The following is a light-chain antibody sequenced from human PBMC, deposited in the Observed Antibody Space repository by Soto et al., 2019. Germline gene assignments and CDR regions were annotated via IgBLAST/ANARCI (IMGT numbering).Light chain of an antibody. CDR1: QSVTSNY. J-gene: IGKJ4*01. Sequence: EIVLTQSPGTLSLSPGERATLSCRASQSVTSNYLAWYQHKPGQAPRLLIYDASSRATGIPDRFSGSGSATDVTLTISRLEPEDFAVYYCQQYGTSPPLTFGGGTKVDIK. CDR2: DAS. V-gene: IGKV3-20*01. CDR3: QQYGTSPPLT.